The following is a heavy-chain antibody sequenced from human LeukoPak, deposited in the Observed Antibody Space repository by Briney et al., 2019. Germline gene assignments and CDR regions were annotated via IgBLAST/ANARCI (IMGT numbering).Heavy chain of an antibody. CDR3: ARGPVAAFPRDYYYYMDV. J-gene: IGHJ6*03. D-gene: IGHD2-15*01. CDR1: GYTFTSYD. CDR2: MNPNSGNT. V-gene: IGHV1-8*03. Sequence: ASVKVSCKASGYTFTSYDINWVRQATGQGLEWMGWMNPNSGNTGYAQKFQGRVTITRNTFISTAYMELSSLRSEDTAVYYCARGPVAAFPRDYYYYMDVWGKGTTVTVSS.